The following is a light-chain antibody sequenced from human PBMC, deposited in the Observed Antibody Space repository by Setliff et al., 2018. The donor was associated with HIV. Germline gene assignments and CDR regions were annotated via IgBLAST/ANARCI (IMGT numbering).Light chain of an antibody. Sequence: QSVLTQPASVSGSPGQSITISCTGTSIGTYNYVSWYQQHPGKAPKLMIYAVNERPSGISRRFSGSKSGNTASLTISGLQAEDEADYYCKTYTGSSPLYVFGTGTKVTVL. V-gene: IGLV2-14*03. CDR1: SIGTYNY. J-gene: IGLJ1*01. CDR2: AVN. CDR3: KTYTGSSPLYV.